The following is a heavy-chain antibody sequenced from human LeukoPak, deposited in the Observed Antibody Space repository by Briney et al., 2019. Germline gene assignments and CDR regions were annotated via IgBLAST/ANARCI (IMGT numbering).Heavy chain of an antibody. J-gene: IGHJ4*02. CDR2: IRYDGSNK. CDR3: AKGDRGYSYGCSLDY. Sequence: PGGSLRLSCAASGFTFSDYYMSWIRQAPGKGLEWVAFIRYDGSNKYYADSVKGRFTISRDNSKNTLYLQMNSLRAEDTAVYYCAKGDRGYSYGCSLDYWGQGTLVTVSS. V-gene: IGHV3-30*02. D-gene: IGHD5-18*01. CDR1: GFTFSDYY.